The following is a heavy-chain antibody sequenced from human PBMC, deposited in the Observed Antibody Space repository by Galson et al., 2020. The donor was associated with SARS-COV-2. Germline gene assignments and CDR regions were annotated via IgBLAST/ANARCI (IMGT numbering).Heavy chain of an antibody. CDR3: ARASGGRLRFSFAY. V-gene: IGHV4-34*01. Sequence: SQASETLSLTCGVYGASLSTYYWSWIRQSPGKGLEWIGEINHSGNTNYNPSLKSRLTMSVDTSKNQISLNLNSVMAADTGIYFCARASGGRLRFSFAYWGQGNLVSVSS. D-gene: IGHD5-12*01. CDR1: GASLSTYY. CDR2: INHSGNT. J-gene: IGHJ4*02.